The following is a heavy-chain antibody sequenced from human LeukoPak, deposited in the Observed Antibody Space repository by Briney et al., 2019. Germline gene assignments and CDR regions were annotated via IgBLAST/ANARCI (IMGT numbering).Heavy chain of an antibody. J-gene: IGHJ4*02. D-gene: IGHD4-17*01. V-gene: IGHV3-48*04. CDR3: ARDGYYGDSTFDY. Sequence: GSLRLSCAASGFTFSRKTMNWVRQAPGKGLEWVSYISSSGRTIYYVDTVKGRFTISRDNAKNSLYLQMNSLRAEDTAVYYCARDGYYGDSTFDYWGQGTLVPVTS. CDR2: ISSSGRTI. CDR1: GFTFSRKT.